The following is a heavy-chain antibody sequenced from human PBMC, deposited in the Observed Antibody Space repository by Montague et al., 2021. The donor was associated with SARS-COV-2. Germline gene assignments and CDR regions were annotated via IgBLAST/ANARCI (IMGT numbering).Heavy chain of an antibody. D-gene: IGHD3-10*01. J-gene: IGHJ4*02. CDR1: GGSISSSNW. CDR3: ASRGAGWFGSNPERFGY. Sequence: SETLSLTCAASGGSISSSNWWSWVRQPPGKGLEWIGEFYHSGSTNYNPSLKSRVTISVDKSNNQFSLKLSSVTAADTAVYYCASRGAGWFGSNPERFGYWGQGTLVTVSS. CDR2: FYHSGST. V-gene: IGHV4-4*02.